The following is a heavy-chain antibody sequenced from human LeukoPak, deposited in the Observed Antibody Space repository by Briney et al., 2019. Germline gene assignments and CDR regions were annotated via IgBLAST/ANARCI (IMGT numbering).Heavy chain of an antibody. CDR2: MNPNSGNT. J-gene: IGHJ5*02. CDR1: GYTFTGYY. Sequence: ASVKVSCTASGYTFTGYYMHWVRQAPGQGLEWMGWMNPNSGNTGYAQKFQGRVTMTRNTSISTAYMELSSLRSEDTAVYYCARGYSSSSLHWFDPWGQGTLVTVSS. CDR3: ARGYSSSSLHWFDP. D-gene: IGHD6-6*01. V-gene: IGHV1-8*02.